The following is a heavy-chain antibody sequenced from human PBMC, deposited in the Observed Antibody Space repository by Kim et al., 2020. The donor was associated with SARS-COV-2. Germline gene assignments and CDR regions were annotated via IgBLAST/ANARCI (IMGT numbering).Heavy chain of an antibody. Sequence: SETLSFTCTVSGGSISSGGHYWSWIRQHPGKGLEWIGYIYYSGSTYYNPSLKSRVTISVDTSKNQFSLKLSSVTAADTAVYYCAREGMYYLFVIWGQGTMVTVSS. CDR1: GGSISSGGHY. V-gene: IGHV4-31*03. D-gene: IGHD2-8*01. CDR2: IYYSGST. J-gene: IGHJ3*02. CDR3: AREGMYYLFVI.